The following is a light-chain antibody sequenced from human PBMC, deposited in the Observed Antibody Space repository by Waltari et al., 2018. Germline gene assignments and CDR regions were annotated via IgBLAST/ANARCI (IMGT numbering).Light chain of an antibody. Sequence: EIVMTQSPLSLPVTPGEPASISCRSSQSLRHLNGYNYLDWYLQKPWQSPKLLIYLGSFGASGVPGRFSGSGSGTDFTLLISRVEADDVGVYYCMQARQTPFTFGQGTKLEI. J-gene: IGKJ2*01. V-gene: IGKV2-28*01. CDR3: MQARQTPFT. CDR2: LGS. CDR1: QSLRHLNGYNY.